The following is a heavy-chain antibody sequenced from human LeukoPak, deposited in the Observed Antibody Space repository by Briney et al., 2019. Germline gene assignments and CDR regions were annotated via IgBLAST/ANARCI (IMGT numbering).Heavy chain of an antibody. V-gene: IGHV3-30*03. Sequence: GGSLRLSCAASGFTFSSYGMHWVRQAPGKGLEWVAVISYDGSHKYYADSMKGRFTISRDNSKNTLYLQMNSLRAEDTAVYYCARGVVAAYFDYWGQGTLVTVSS. CDR1: GFTFSSYG. CDR2: ISYDGSHK. D-gene: IGHD2-15*01. CDR3: ARGVVAAYFDY. J-gene: IGHJ4*02.